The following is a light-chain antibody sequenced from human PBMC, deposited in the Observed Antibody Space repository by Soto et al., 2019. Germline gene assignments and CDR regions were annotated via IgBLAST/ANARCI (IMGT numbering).Light chain of an antibody. J-gene: IGLJ1*01. CDR1: SSDVGGYNY. CDR2: EVN. Sequence: QSVLTPPPSSCGSPGRSVAISCTGTSSDVGGYNYVSWYQQHPGKAPKLMIYEVNKRPSGVPDRFSGSKSGNTASLTVSGLQAEDEADYYCSSYAASSNVFGTGTKVTVL. CDR3: SSYAASSNV. V-gene: IGLV2-8*01.